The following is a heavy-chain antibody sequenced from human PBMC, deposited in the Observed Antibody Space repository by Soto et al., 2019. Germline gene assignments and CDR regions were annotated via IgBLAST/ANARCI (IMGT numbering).Heavy chain of an antibody. V-gene: IGHV1-69*08. CDR3: AIWSIWIRLYYRGMVV. CDR2: IIPLHNTS. CDR1: GAAFTNYS. Sequence: SVKVSCKVSGAAFTNYSLNWVRHAPGQGLEWLGGIIPLHNTSNYSLKLLGRGSVTADISSNTVYMHLSGLTSDDTATYYCAIWSIWIRLYYRGMVVSGPAPTLSLSS. D-gene: IGHD1-20*01. J-gene: IGHJ6*02.